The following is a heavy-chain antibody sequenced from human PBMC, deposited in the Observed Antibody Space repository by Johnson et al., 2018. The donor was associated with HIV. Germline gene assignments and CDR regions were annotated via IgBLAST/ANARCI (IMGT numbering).Heavy chain of an antibody. CDR3: ARGGNEIDAFDI. V-gene: IGHV3-66*01. Sequence: VQLVESGGGVVRPGGSLRLSCAASGFTFNSYAMSWVRQAPGKGLEWVSVIYSGGSTYYADSVKGRFTISRDNSKNTLYLQMNSLRAEDTALYYCARGGNEIDAFDIWGQGTMVTVSS. CDR2: IYSGGST. D-gene: IGHD1-1*01. J-gene: IGHJ3*02. CDR1: GFTFNSYA.